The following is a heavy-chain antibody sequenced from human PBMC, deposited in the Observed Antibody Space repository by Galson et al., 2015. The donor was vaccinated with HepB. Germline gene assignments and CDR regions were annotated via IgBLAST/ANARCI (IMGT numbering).Heavy chain of an antibody. J-gene: IGHJ4*02. CDR1: GFTFSSYS. CDR2: ISSSSSTI. CDR3: ARGSRPFDSSGYYPYYFDY. D-gene: IGHD3-22*01. V-gene: IGHV3-48*02. Sequence: SLRLSCAASGFTFSSYSMNWVRQAPGKGLEWVSYISSSSSTIYYADSVKGRFTISRDNAKNSLYLQMNSLRDEDTAVYYCARGSRPFDSSGYYPYYFDYWGQGTLVTVSS.